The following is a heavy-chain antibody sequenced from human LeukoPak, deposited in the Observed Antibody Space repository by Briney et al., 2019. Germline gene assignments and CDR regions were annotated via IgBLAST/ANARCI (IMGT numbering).Heavy chain of an antibody. J-gene: IGHJ4*02. CDR3: ARPTGGAARL. Sequence: GGSLRLSCAASGFTFSSYEMNWVRQAPGKGLEWVANIKQDGSEKYYVDSVKGRFTISRDNAKNSLYLQMNSLRAEDTAVYYCARPTGGAARLWGQGTLVTVSS. D-gene: IGHD6-6*01. CDR2: IKQDGSEK. CDR1: GFTFSSYE. V-gene: IGHV3-7*01.